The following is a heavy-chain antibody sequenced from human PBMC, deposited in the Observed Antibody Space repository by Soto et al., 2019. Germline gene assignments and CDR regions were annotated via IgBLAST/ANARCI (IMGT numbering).Heavy chain of an antibody. J-gene: IGHJ6*03. CDR1: GFTFSSYG. Sequence: QVQLVESGGGVVQPGRSLRLACAASGFTFSSYGMHWVRQAPGKGLEWVAVIWYDGSNKYYADSVKGRFTISRDNSKNTLYLQMNSLRAEDTAVYYCARAGGSAAFYHYYCYMDVWGKGTTVTVSS. D-gene: IGHD6-13*01. V-gene: IGHV3-33*01. CDR3: ARAGGSAAFYHYYCYMDV. CDR2: IWYDGSNK.